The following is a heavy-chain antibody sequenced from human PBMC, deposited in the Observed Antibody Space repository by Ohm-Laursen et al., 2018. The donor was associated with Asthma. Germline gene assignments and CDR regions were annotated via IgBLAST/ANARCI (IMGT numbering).Heavy chain of an antibody. CDR1: GFTFSSYA. D-gene: IGHD6-13*01. CDR3: ARDKEQQLVLSYYYYGMDV. CDR2: ISYDGSNK. J-gene: IGHJ6*02. V-gene: IGHV3-30-3*01. Sequence: SLRLSCTASGFTFSSYAMHWVRQAPGKGLEWVAVISYDGSNKYYADSVKGRFTISRDNSKNTLYLQMNSLRAEDTAVYYCARDKEQQLVLSYYYYGMDVWGQGTTVTVSS.